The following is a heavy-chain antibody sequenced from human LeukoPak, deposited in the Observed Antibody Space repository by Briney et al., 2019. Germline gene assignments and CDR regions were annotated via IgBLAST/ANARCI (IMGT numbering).Heavy chain of an antibody. J-gene: IGHJ2*01. D-gene: IGHD4-17*01. Sequence: GGSLRLSCAASGFTFSTYGMGWVRQAPGKGLEWVSGIGGNGQNTHHADSVKGRFTVSRDNSKNTLYLQMSSLRAEDTAVYYCAKAPPGDYPYWYFDLWGRGTLVTGSS. CDR3: AKAPPGDYPYWYFDL. CDR2: IGGNGQNT. CDR1: GFTFSTYG. V-gene: IGHV3-23*01.